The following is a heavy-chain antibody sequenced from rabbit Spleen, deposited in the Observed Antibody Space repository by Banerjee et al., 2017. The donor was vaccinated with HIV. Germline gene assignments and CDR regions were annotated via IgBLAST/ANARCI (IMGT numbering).Heavy chain of an antibody. J-gene: IGHJ4*01. V-gene: IGHV1S45*01. CDR3: ARDLLGVIGWNFNL. Sequence: QEQLVESGGGLVQPEGSLTLTCTASGFSFSDIYWICWVRQAPGKGPEWIACIFAGSVDTDYANWAKGRFTISKTSSNTVTLQMTSLTAADTATCFCARDLLGVIGWNFNLWGQGTLVTVS. CDR1: GFSFSDIYW. CDR2: IFAGSVDT. D-gene: IGHD1-1*01.